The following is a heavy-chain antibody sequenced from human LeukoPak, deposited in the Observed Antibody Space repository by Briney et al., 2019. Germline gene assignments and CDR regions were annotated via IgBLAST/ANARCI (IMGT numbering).Heavy chain of an antibody. J-gene: IGHJ4*02. CDR2: INPSGGST. Sequence: GASVKVSCKASGYTFTSYYMHWVRQAPGQGLEWMGIINPSGGSTSYAQKFQGRVTMTRDTSTSTVYMELSSLRSEDTAVYYCARSGYSSGWYGYFDYWGQGTLVTVSS. D-gene: IGHD6-19*01. CDR1: GYTFTSYY. V-gene: IGHV1-46*01. CDR3: ARSGYSSGWYGYFDY.